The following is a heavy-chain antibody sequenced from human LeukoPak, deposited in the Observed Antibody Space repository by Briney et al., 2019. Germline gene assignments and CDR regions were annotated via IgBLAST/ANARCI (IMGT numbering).Heavy chain of an antibody. CDR1: GYTFTIYG. CDR2: ISAYNGNT. J-gene: IGHJ4*02. D-gene: IGHD3-9*01. Sequence: ASVTVSFTSSGYTFTIYGISLVRQAPGQGLERMGWISAYNGNTNYAQKLQGRVTMTTDTSTSTAYMELRSLRSDDTAVYYCARSYYDILTGYYNDYWGQGTLVTVSS. V-gene: IGHV1-18*01. CDR3: ARSYYDILTGYYNDY.